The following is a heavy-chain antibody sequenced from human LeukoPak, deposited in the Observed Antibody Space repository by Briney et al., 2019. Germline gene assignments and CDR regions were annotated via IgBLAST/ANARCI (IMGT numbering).Heavy chain of an antibody. Sequence: GASVKVSCKASGYTFTGYYMHWVRQAPGQGLEWMGRINPNSGGTNYAQKFQGRVTMTRDTSISTAYMELSRLRSDDTAVYYCAMSMVITISYAFDIWGQGTMVTVSS. CDR1: GYTFTGYY. J-gene: IGHJ3*02. CDR2: INPNSGGT. V-gene: IGHV1-2*06. D-gene: IGHD3-22*01. CDR3: AMSMVITISYAFDI.